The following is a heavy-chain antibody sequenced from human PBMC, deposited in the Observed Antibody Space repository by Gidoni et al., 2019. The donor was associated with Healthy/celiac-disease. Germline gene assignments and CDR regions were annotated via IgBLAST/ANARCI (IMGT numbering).Heavy chain of an antibody. Sequence: QVQLQESGPGLVKPSETLSLTCTVSGYSIRSGYYWGWIRQPPGKGLEWIGSIYHSGSTYYNPSLKSRVTISVDTSKNQFSLKLSSVTAADTAVYYCARHDVRDRYFDWLFTNWFDPWGQGTLVTVSS. CDR3: ARHDVRDRYFDWLFTNWFDP. J-gene: IGHJ5*02. D-gene: IGHD3-9*01. CDR2: IYHSGST. CDR1: GYSIRSGYY. V-gene: IGHV4-38-2*02.